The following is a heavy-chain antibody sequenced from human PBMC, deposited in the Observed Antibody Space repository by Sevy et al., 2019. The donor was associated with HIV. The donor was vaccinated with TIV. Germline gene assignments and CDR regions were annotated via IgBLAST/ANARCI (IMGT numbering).Heavy chain of an antibody. V-gene: IGHV3-9*01. CDR3: AKDINRGCDGINCYPYYYYFYGLDV. D-gene: IGHD2-21*01. Sequence: GGSLRLSCAASGFSFNDHAMHWVRLVPGKGLEWVSGVSWNSRNIGYAHSVKGRFTISRANANHFLFLDINSLRPEDTAFYYCAKDINRGCDGINCYPYYYYFYGLDVWGQGTTVTVSS. CDR2: VSWNSRNI. CDR1: GFSFNDHA. J-gene: IGHJ6*02.